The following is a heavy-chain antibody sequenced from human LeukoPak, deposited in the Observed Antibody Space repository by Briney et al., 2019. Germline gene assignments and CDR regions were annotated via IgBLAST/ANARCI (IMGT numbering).Heavy chain of an antibody. CDR1: GFTFSSYA. Sequence: GRSLRLSCAASGFTFSSYAMHWVRQAPGKGLEWVAVISYDGSNKYYADSVKGRFTISRDNSKNTLYLQMNSLRAEDTAEYYCARVRQQLVLRGYYFDYWGQGTLVTVSS. V-gene: IGHV3-30-3*01. CDR2: ISYDGSNK. CDR3: ARVRQQLVLRGYYFDY. J-gene: IGHJ4*02. D-gene: IGHD6-13*01.